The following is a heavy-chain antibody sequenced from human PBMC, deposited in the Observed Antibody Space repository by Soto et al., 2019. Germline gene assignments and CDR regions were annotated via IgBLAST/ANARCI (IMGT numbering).Heavy chain of an antibody. J-gene: IGHJ4*02. D-gene: IGHD3-10*01. CDR3: ARDHYYGSGNFDY. Sequence: GGSLRLSCAASGFTFSSYGMHWVRQAPGKGLEWVAVIWYDGSNKYYADSVKGRFTISRDNSKNTLYLQMNSLRAEDTAVYYCARDHYYGSGNFDYWGQGTLVTVSS. CDR2: IWYDGSNK. CDR1: GFTFSSYG. V-gene: IGHV3-33*01.